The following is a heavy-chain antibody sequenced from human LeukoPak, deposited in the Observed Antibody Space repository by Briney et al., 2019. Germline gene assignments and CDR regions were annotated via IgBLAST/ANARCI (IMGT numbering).Heavy chain of an antibody. D-gene: IGHD3-10*02. CDR2: ISSSGSTI. V-gene: IGHV3-48*03. Sequence: GGSLRLSCAASGFSFSSYKMNWVRQAPGKGLEWGSYISSSGSTINYADSVKGRLTISRDNAKNSLYLQMNSLRAEDTAVYYCAELGITMIGGVWGKGTTVTISS. J-gene: IGHJ6*04. CDR3: AELGITMIGGV. CDR1: GFSFSSYK.